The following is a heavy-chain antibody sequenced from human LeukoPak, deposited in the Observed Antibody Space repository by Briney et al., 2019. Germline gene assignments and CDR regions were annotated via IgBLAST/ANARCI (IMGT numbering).Heavy chain of an antibody. CDR1: GGSISSADYY. CDR3: ARALTKWGSSAPYYYYYMDV. D-gene: IGHD6-6*01. Sequence: SQTLSLTCTVSGGSISSADYYWSWIRQPPGKGLEWIGYIYYRGSTYYNPSLKSRVTISVDTSKNQFSLKLSSVTAADTAVYYCARALTKWGSSAPYYYYYMDVWGKGTTVTVSS. V-gene: IGHV4-30-4*01. J-gene: IGHJ6*03. CDR2: IYYRGST.